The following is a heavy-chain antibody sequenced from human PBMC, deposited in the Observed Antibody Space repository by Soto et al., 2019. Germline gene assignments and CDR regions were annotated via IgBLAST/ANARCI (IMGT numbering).Heavy chain of an antibody. CDR1: GDSVSSNSAA. J-gene: IGHJ4*02. D-gene: IGHD3-3*01. Sequence: SQTLSLTCAISGDSVSSNSAAWNWIRQSPSRGLEWLGRTYYRSKRYNDYAVSVKSRITINPDTSKNQFSLQLNSVTPEDTAVYYCARDGAKFTMFGVVIPPRGSYFDYWGQGTLVTVSS. V-gene: IGHV6-1*01. CDR2: TYYRSKRYN. CDR3: ARDGAKFTMFGVVIPPRGSYFDY.